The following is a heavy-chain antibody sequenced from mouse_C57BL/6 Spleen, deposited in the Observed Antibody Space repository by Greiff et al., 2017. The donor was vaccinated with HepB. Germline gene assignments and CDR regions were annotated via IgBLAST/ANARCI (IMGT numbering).Heavy chain of an antibody. D-gene: IGHD2-14*01. Sequence: QVQLQQPGAELVRPGSSVKLSCKASGYTLTSYWMHWVKQRPIQGLEWIGNIDPSDSETHYYQKFKDKATLTVDKSSSTAYMQLSSLTSDDSAVYYCARWGGTIYYYAMDYWGQGTTVTVS. CDR2: IDPSDSET. J-gene: IGHJ4*01. CDR1: GYTLTSYW. V-gene: IGHV1-52*01. CDR3: ARWGGTIYYYAMDY.